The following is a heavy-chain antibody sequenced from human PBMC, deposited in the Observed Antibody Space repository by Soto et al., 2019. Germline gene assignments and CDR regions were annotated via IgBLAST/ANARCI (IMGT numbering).Heavy chain of an antibody. J-gene: IGHJ4*02. CDR2: ISAYNGNT. CDR1: GYTFTSYG. V-gene: IGHV1-18*04. CDR3: ARDGNLVLLELTTDY. D-gene: IGHD1-7*01. Sequence: ASVKVSCKASGYTFTSYGISWVRQAPGQGLEWMGWISAYNGNTNYAQKLQGRVTMTTDTSTSTAYMELRSLRSDDTAVYYCARDGNLVLLELTTDYWGQGTLVTVSS.